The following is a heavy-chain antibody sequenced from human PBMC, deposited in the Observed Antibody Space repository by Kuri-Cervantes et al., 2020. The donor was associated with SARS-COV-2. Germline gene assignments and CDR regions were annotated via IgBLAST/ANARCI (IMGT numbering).Heavy chain of an antibody. CDR3: ARVEGISLDY. J-gene: IGHJ4*02. V-gene: IGHV3-48*01. Sequence: GGSLRLSCAASGFTFSSYAMSWVRQAPGKGLEWVSYISSSSSTIYYADSVKGRFTISRDNAENSLYLQMNSLRAEDTAVYYCARVEGISLDYWGQGTLVTVSS. CDR1: GFTFSSYA. CDR2: ISSSSSTI. D-gene: IGHD3-3*01.